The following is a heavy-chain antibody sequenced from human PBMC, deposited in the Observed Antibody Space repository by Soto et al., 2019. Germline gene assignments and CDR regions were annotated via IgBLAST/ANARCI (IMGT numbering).Heavy chain of an antibody. Sequence: SGPTLVNPTQTLTLTCTFSGFSLSTSGMCVSWIRQPPGKALEWLALIDWDDDKYYNTYLKTRLPISTDTTKNQVDLTMPNMDPVDTAKYYSERRTREAGSKDHYYGMDVWGQGTTVTVSS. CDR3: ERRTREAGSKDHYYGMDV. D-gene: IGHD6-19*01. J-gene: IGHJ6*02. CDR2: IDWDDDK. CDR1: GFSLSTSGMC. V-gene: IGHV2-70*01.